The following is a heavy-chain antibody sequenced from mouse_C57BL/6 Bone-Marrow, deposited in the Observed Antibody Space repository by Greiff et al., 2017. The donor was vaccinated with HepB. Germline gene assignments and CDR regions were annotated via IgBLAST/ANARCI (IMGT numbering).Heavy chain of an antibody. CDR1: GYTFTDYN. J-gene: IGHJ1*03. V-gene: IGHV1-22*01. CDR2: INPNNGGT. CDR3: AIWLPPTRYFDV. D-gene: IGHD2-2*01. Sequence: VQLQQSGPELVKPGASVKMSCKASGYTFTDYNMHWVKQSHGKSLEWIGYINPNNGGTSYNQKFKGKATLTVNKSSSTAYMELRSLTSEDSAVYYCAIWLPPTRYFDVWGTGTTVTVSS.